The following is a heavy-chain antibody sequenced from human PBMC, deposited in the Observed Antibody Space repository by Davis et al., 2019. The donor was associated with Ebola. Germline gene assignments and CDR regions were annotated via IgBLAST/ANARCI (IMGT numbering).Heavy chain of an antibody. Sequence: PGGSLRLSFPASGFTFSASWMAWVRQAPGKGLEWPANMLHDGSEKYSAGPVKGRFTISRDNARNSFYLQMNSLRVEDTAVYYCARDNYWKLDYWGQGNLVTVSS. CDR3: ARDNYWKLDY. CDR2: MLHDGSEK. CDR1: GFTFSASW. J-gene: IGHJ4*02. V-gene: IGHV3-7*01. D-gene: IGHD4-11*01.